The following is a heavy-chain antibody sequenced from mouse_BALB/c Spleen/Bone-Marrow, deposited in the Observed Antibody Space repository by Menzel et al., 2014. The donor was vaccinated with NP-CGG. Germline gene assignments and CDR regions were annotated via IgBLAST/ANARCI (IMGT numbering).Heavy chain of an antibody. J-gene: IGHJ3*01. CDR1: GFNIKDYY. D-gene: IGHD3-2*01. Sequence: VHVKQSGAELVRPGALVKLSCKASGFNIKDYYMHWVKQRPEQGLEWIGWIDPENGNTIYDPKFQGKASIAPDTSSNTAYLQLSSLTSEDTAVYYCARWDSSGYVGFAYWGQGTLVTVSA. V-gene: IGHV14-1*02. CDR2: IDPENGNT. CDR3: ARWDSSGYVGFAY.